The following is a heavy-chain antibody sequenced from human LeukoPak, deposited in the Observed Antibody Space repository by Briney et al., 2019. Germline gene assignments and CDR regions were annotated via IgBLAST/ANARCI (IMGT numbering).Heavy chain of an antibody. CDR1: GYTFTSYG. CDR3: ARDHPHWPTHTVTTVY. V-gene: IGHV1-18*01. CDR2: ISAYNGNT. J-gene: IGHJ4*02. Sequence: ASVKVSCKASGYTFTSYGISWVRQAPGQGLEWMGWISAYNGNTNYAQNLQGRVTMTTDTSTSTAYMELRSLRSDDTAVYYCARDHPHWPTHTVTTVYWGQGTLVTVSS. D-gene: IGHD4-11*01.